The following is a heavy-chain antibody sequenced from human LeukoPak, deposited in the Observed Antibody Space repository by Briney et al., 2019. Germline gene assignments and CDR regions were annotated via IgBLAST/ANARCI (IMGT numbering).Heavy chain of an antibody. Sequence: GGSLRLSCAASGFTFSIYSMNWVRQAPGKGLEWISYISSSSDLIYYADSVKGRFTISRDNAKNSLYLQMNSLRAEDTAVFYCARLIGWSRFDPWGQGALVTVSS. V-gene: IGHV3-48*01. D-gene: IGHD6-19*01. CDR3: ARLIGWSRFDP. CDR1: GFTFSIYS. J-gene: IGHJ5*02. CDR2: ISSSSDLI.